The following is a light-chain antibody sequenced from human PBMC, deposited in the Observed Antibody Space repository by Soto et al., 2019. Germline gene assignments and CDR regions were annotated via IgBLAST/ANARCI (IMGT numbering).Light chain of an antibody. CDR3: LVIFTGVGEV. CDR1: TGAVTSGHW. V-gene: IGLV7-46*01. Sequence: QAVVTQEPSLTVSPGGTVTLTCGSSTGAVTSGHWPHWFQQKPGRAPRTLIYDTDNKHPWTPARFSGSLLGGKAALTLSGAQPEDEGDYYCLVIFTGVGEVFGTGTKVTVL. J-gene: IGLJ1*01. CDR2: DTD.